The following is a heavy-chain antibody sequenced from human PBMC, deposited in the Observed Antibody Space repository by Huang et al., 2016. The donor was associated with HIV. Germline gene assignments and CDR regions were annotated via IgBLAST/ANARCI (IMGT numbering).Heavy chain of an antibody. V-gene: IGHV1-24*01. D-gene: IGHD3-9*01. Sequence: QVQLVQSRAEVKKPGASVKVSCKVSEYTLTELSIHWVRQPPGKGLEWMGGFDPEIGETIYAQKCQGRFTMTEDTSTETAFMELSGLRPEDTAVYYCATGFDVFFDFWGQGTLVTVSS. CDR2: FDPEIGET. CDR1: EYTLTELS. J-gene: IGHJ4*02. CDR3: ATGFDVFFDF.